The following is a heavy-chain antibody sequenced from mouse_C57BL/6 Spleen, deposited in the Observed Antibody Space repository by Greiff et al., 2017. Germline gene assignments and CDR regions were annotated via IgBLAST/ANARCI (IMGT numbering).Heavy chain of an antibody. D-gene: IGHD4-1*02. CDR3: ARCPTGTRGDYFDY. V-gene: IGHV1-80*01. Sequence: QVQLQQSGAELVKPGASVKISCKASGYAFSSYWMNWVKQRPGKGLEWIGQIYPGDGDTNYNGKFKGKATLTADKSSSTAYMQLSSLTSEDSAVYFCARCPTGTRGDYFDYWGQGTTLTVSS. J-gene: IGHJ2*01. CDR1: GYAFSSYW. CDR2: IYPGDGDT.